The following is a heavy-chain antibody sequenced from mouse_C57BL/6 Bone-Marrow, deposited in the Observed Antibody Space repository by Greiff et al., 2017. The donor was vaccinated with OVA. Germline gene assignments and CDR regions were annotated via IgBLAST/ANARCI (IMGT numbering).Heavy chain of an antibody. J-gene: IGHJ2*01. V-gene: IGHV5-9-1*02. CDR3: TRDLNSNYRSYFDY. D-gene: IGHD2-5*01. CDR2: ISSGGDYI. Sequence: EVKLVESGEGLVKPGGSLKLSCAASGFTFSSYAMSWVRQTPEKRLEWVAYISSGGDYIYYADTVKGRFTISRDNDRNTLYLQMSSLKSEDTAMYYCTRDLNSNYRSYFDYWGQGTTLTVSS. CDR1: GFTFSSYA.